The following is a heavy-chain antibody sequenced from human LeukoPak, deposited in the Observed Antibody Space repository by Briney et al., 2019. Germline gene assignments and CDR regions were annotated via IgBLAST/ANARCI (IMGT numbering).Heavy chain of an antibody. J-gene: IGHJ4*02. CDR1: GGSISSGDYY. D-gene: IGHD3-22*01. V-gene: IGHV4-31*03. Sequence: PSQTLSLTCTVSGGSISSGDYYWSWIRQHPGKGLEWIGYIYHSGSTYYNPSLKSRVTISVDTSKNQFSLKLSSVTAADTAVYFCAREDRYYYDSSGYYLNYFDYWGQGTLVTVSS. CDR2: IYHSGST. CDR3: AREDRYYYDSSGYYLNYFDY.